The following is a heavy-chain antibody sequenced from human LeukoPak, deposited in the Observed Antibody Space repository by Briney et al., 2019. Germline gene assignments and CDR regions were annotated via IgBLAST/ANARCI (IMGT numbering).Heavy chain of an antibody. CDR1: GYSISSGYY. CDR3: ASDPSNYYYMDV. J-gene: IGHJ6*03. V-gene: IGHV4-38-2*01. Sequence: SETLSLTCAVSGYSISSGYYWGWIRQPPGKGLEWIGSIYHSGSTYYNPSLKSRVTISVDTSKNQFSLKLSSVTAADTAVYYCASDPSNYYYMDVWGKGTTVTVSS. CDR2: IYHSGST.